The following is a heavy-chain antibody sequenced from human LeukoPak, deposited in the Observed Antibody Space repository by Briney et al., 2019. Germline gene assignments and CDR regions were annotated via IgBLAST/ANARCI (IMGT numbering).Heavy chain of an antibody. CDR1: GGTFSIYA. CDR2: IIPIFGTA. J-gene: IGHJ6*03. V-gene: IGHV1-69*05. CDR3: ARGRIAAAGTGNYYYYYYMDV. Sequence: SVKVSCKASGGTFSIYAISWVRQAPGQGLEWMGGIIPIFGTANYAQKFQGRVTITTDESTSTAYMELSSLRSEDTAVYYCARGRIAAAGTGNYYYYYYMDVWGKGTTVTVSS. D-gene: IGHD6-13*01.